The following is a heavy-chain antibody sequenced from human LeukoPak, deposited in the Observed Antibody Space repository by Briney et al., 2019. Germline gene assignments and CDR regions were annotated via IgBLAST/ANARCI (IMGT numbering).Heavy chain of an antibody. D-gene: IGHD3-10*01. J-gene: IGHJ4*02. CDR2: IWYDGSNK. Sequence: GGSLRLSCAASGFTFSSYGMHWVRQAPGKGLEWVAVIWYDGSNKYYADSVKGRFTISRDNSKNTLYLQMNSLRAEDTAVYYCARENVLLWFGEPRGPYYFDYWGQGTLVTVSS. V-gene: IGHV3-33*01. CDR1: GFTFSSYG. CDR3: ARENVLLWFGEPRGPYYFDY.